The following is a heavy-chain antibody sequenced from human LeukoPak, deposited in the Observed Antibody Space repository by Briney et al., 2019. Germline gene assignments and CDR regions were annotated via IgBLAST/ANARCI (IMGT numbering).Heavy chain of an antibody. CDR3: ARAPYYYDSSGYSVGSIDY. Sequence: SVKVSCKASGGTFSSYAISWVRQAPGQGLEWMGRIIPILGIANYAQKFQGRVTITADKSTSTAYMELSSLRSEDTAVYYCARAPYYYDSSGYSVGSIDYWGQGTLVTVSS. CDR2: IIPILGIA. CDR1: GGTFSSYA. D-gene: IGHD3-22*01. V-gene: IGHV1-69*04. J-gene: IGHJ4*02.